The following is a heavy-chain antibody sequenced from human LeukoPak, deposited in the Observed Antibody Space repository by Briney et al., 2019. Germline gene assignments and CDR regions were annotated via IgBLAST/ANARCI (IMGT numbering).Heavy chain of an antibody. J-gene: IGHJ4*02. Sequence: GESLKISCKGSGYSFTSYWIGWVRQMPGKGLEWMGIIYPGDSDTRYSPSFQVQVTISADKSIGTAYLQWSSLKAADTAMYYCARQCCMVGGTIDYWGQGTLVTVSS. CDR3: ARQCCMVGGTIDY. CDR1: GYSFTSYW. CDR2: IYPGDSDT. V-gene: IGHV5-51*01. D-gene: IGHD1-26*01.